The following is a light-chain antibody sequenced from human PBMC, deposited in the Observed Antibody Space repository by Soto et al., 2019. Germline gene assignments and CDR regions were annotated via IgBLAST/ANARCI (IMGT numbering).Light chain of an antibody. J-gene: IGLJ1*01. CDR1: SSDVGGYNY. CDR2: EVS. V-gene: IGLV2-14*01. Sequence: QSVLTQPASVSGSPGQSITISCTGTSSDVGGYNYVSWYQQHPGKAPKLMIDEVSNRPAGGSNRFSGSKSGNTASLTSSGLQAEDEAYYYCSSYTSSXPYVFGTGTKVXV. CDR3: SSYTSSXPYV.